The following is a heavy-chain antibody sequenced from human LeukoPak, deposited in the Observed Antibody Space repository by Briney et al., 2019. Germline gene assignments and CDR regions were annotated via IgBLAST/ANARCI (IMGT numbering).Heavy chain of an antibody. D-gene: IGHD5-12*01. J-gene: IGHJ5*02. Sequence: SETLSLTCTVSGGSITTYYWSWIRQPPGKGLEWIAFIYYGGSNILYRSLKSRVAISLDTSKNQFSMRLTSVTAADTAVYYCARHVIYSGVYSYWFDPWGLGTLVTVSS. CDR3: ARHVIYSGVYSYWFDP. CDR1: GGSITTYY. CDR2: IYYGGSN. V-gene: IGHV4-59*08.